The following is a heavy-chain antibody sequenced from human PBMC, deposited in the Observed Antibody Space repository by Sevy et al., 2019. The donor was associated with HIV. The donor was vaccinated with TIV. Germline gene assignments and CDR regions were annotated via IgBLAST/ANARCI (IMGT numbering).Heavy chain of an antibody. V-gene: IGHV3-7*01. CDR1: GFTFSGYW. CDR2: IKQDGSDK. Sequence: GGSLRLSCAASGFTFSGYWMNWVRQAPGKGLEWVANIKQDGSDKHYVDSVKGRFTISRDNAKNSLYLQMNSLRVEETAVYYCAQEQLGRFDSWGQGTLVTVSS. CDR3: AQEQLGRFDS. D-gene: IGHD1-26*01. J-gene: IGHJ4*02.